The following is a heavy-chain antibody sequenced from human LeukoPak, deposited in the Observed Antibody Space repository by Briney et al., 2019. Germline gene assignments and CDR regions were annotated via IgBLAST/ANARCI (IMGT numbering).Heavy chain of an antibody. CDR1: GFTFSSYE. J-gene: IGHJ4*02. V-gene: IGHV3-48*03. D-gene: IGHD1-26*01. Sequence: PGGSLRLSCAASGFTFSSYEMNWVRQAPGKGLEWVSYISISGDTKNYADSVKGRFTISRDNAKNSLYLQMNSLRVEDTAVYYCASDIVLKDYWGQGTLVTVSS. CDR3: ASDIVLKDY. CDR2: ISISGDTK.